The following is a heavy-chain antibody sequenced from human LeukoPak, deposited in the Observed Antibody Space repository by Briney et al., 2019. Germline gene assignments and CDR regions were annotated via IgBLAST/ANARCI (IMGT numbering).Heavy chain of an antibody. CDR3: ARDLAETDGQGYCSSTSCHYDAFDI. CDR1: GFTFSSYG. J-gene: IGHJ3*02. V-gene: IGHV3-30*02. Sequence: GGSLSLSCAASGFTFSSYGMHWVRQAPGKGLEWVAFIRYDGSNKYYADSVKGRFTISRDNSKNTLYLQMNSLRAEDTAVYYCARDLAETDGQGYCSSTSCHYDAFDIWGQGTMVTVSS. D-gene: IGHD2-2*01. CDR2: IRYDGSNK.